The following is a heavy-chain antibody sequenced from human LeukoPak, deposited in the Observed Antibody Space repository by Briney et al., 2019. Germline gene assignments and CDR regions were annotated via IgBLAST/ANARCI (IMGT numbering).Heavy chain of an antibody. V-gene: IGHV3-21*01. CDR3: ARNLINYDSSGYYAFDAFDI. CDR1: GFTFSSYS. D-gene: IGHD3-22*01. CDR2: ISSSSSYI. Sequence: PGGSLRLSCAASGFTFSSYSMNWVRQAPGKGLEWVSSISSSSSYIYYADSVKGRFTISRDNAKNSLYLQMNRLRAEDTAVYYCARNLINYDSSGYYAFDAFDIWGQGTMVTVSS. J-gene: IGHJ3*02.